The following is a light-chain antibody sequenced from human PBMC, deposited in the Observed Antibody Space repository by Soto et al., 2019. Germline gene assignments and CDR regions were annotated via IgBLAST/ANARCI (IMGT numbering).Light chain of an antibody. J-gene: IGKJ1*01. CDR3: QQYNNPPGT. V-gene: IGKV3-15*01. Sequence: EIVMTQSPATLSVSPGERATLSCRASQSVSSNFAWYQQKPGQAPRLLIYGASTRATGIPARFSGSGSGTEFTLTISSLQSEDFAVYYCQQYNNPPGTFGQGTKVEIK. CDR1: QSVSSN. CDR2: GAS.